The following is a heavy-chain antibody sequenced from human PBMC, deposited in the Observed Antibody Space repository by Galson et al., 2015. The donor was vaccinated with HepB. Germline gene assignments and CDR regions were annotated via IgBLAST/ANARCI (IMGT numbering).Heavy chain of an antibody. V-gene: IGHV3-66*01. CDR2: IYSGGST. CDR1: GFTVSSNY. J-gene: IGHJ4*02. CDR3: AREPYSVAGDY. Sequence: SLRLSCAASGFTVSSNYMSWVRQAPGKGLEWVSVIYSGGSTYYADSVKGRFTISRDNSKNTLYLQMNSLRAEDTAVYYCAREPYSVAGDYWGQGTLVTVSS. D-gene: IGHD6-19*01.